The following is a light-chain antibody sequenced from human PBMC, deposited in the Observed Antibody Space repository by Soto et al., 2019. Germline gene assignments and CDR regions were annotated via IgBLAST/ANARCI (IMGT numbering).Light chain of an antibody. V-gene: IGKV4-1*01. CDR1: QSVLYNSDNKNY. J-gene: IGKJ1*01. CDR3: QQYYSTPRT. Sequence: DIVMTQSPDSLAVSLGERATINCKSSQSVLYNSDNKNYLAWYQQKSGQPPNLLIYWASTRESGVPDRFSGSGSGTDFTLTISSLQAEDVALYYCQQYYSTPRTFGQGTKVEI. CDR2: WAS.